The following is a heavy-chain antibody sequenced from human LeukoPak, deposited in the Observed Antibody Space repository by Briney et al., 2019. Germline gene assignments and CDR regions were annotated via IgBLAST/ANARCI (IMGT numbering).Heavy chain of an antibody. Sequence: ASVKVSCKASGGTFSSYAISWVRQAPGQGLEWMGIINPSGGSTSYAQKFQGRVTMTRDTSTSTVYMELSSLRSEDTAIYYCARSQWLHYWGQGTLVTVSS. V-gene: IGHV1-46*01. CDR2: INPSGGST. CDR1: GGTFSSYA. D-gene: IGHD6-19*01. J-gene: IGHJ4*02. CDR3: ARSQWLHY.